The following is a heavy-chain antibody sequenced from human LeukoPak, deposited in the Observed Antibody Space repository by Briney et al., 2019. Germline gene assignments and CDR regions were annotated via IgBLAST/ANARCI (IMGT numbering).Heavy chain of an antibody. Sequence: PGGSLRLSCVASGFIFSTYSMNWVRQAPGKGLEWVSTISSSNTYIYYADSVKGRFTISRDNAKNSLFLQMNSLRAEDTALYYCARGATCSGGNCYSPAWFDPWGQGTLVTVSS. J-gene: IGHJ5*02. CDR2: ISSSNTYI. D-gene: IGHD2-15*01. CDR3: ARGATCSGGNCYSPAWFDP. CDR1: GFIFSTYS. V-gene: IGHV3-21*01.